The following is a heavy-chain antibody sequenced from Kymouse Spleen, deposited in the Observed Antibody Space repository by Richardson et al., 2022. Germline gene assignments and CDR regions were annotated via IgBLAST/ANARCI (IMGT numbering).Heavy chain of an antibody. CDR2: ISSSSSYI. V-gene: IGHV3-21*03. CDR1: GFTFSSYS. J-gene: IGHJ6*02. CDR3: ARGMVDWYYGMDV. Sequence: EVQLVESGGGLVKPGGSLRLSCAASGFTFSSYSMNWVRQAPGKGLEWVSSISSSSSYIYYADSVKGRFTISRDNAKNSLYLQMNSLRAEDTAVYYCARGMVDWYYGMDVWGQGTTVTVSS. D-gene: IGHD2-8*01.